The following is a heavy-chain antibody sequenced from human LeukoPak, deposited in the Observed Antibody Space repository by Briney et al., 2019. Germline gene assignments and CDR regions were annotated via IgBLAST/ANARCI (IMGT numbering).Heavy chain of an antibody. CDR3: ATVVIVGTTTRRYFDY. D-gene: IGHD1-26*01. CDR1: GFSFNSCA. J-gene: IGHJ4*02. Sequence: GRCLRLSRAASGFSFNSCAMGWVRQTPGKGLEWVLSIGGSGDNTYYADSVKGRFTISRDGSKNTLYLQMNSLRAEDTAVYYCATVVIVGTTTRRYFDYWGQGTLVTVSS. CDR2: IGGSGDNT. V-gene: IGHV3-23*01.